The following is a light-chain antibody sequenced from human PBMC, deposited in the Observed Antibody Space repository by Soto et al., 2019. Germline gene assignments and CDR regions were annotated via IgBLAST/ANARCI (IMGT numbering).Light chain of an antibody. J-gene: IGKJ4*01. V-gene: IGKV3D-15*01. Sequence: EILMTQSPATLYVSPGDRATLSCSASQRVNIYLAWYQQNPGQAPRLLIFGASYRATGIPARLSGSGSGTEFNITISSLQSEDFAVYFCQQYDDWLRLTFGGGTKVEIK. CDR1: QRVNIY. CDR3: QQYDDWLRLT. CDR2: GAS.